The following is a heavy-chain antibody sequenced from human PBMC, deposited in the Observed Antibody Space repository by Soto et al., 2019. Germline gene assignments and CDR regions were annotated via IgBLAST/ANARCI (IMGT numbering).Heavy chain of an antibody. CDR2: IIPIFGTA. CDR3: ARGRQGWTDYGMDV. CDR1: GGTFSSYA. Sequence: QVQLVQSGAEVKKPGSSVKVSCKASGGTFSSYAISWVRQAPGQGLEWMGGIIPIFGTANYAQKFQGRVTITADESTSTAYMELSRLRSEDTAVYYCARGRQGWTDYGMDVWGQGITVTVSS. V-gene: IGHV1-69*12. J-gene: IGHJ6*02. D-gene: IGHD6-19*01.